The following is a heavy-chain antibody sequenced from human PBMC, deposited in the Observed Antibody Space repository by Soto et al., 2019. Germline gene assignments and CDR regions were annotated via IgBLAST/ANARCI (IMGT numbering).Heavy chain of an antibody. J-gene: IGHJ5*02. Sequence: EVQLVESGGGLVKPGGSLRLSCAASGFTFNNGWMSWVRQAPGKVLEWVGRIKSRMAGGTTDYSAPVRGRFTISRDDSKDTLYLQMNSLKTEDTAVYYCTTDSTQTFCDGDPCYSVQTKTHVTWVQEALVTVSS. CDR3: TTDSTQTFCDGDPCYSVQTKTHVT. CDR2: IKSRMAGGTT. V-gene: IGHV3-15*01. CDR1: GFTFNNGW. D-gene: IGHD2-21*01.